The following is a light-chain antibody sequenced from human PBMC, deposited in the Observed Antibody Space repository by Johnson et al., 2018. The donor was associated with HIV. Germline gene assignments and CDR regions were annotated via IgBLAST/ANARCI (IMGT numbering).Light chain of an antibody. CDR3: QSYDNALSGSKV. V-gene: IGLV1-40*01. CDR1: SSNIGNNY. Sequence: VLTQPPSVSAAPGQKVTISCSGSSSNIGNNYVSWYQQLPGTAPKLLIYGNDNRPSGVPERFSGSKSGTSASLAITGLQAEDEADYYCQSYDNALSGSKVFGTGTEVTVL. CDR2: GND. J-gene: IGLJ1*01.